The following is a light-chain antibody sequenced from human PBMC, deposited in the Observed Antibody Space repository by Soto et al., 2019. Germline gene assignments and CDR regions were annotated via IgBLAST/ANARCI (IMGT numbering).Light chain of an antibody. V-gene: IGLV2-14*03. Sequence: QSALTQPASVSGSPGQSITISCTATSSDVGDYNFVSWYQHHPGKAPKLMIYDVSNRPSGISTRFSGSKSGNTASLTISGLQAEDEADYYCSSYISSSVVFGGGTKVTVL. CDR1: SSDVGDYNF. CDR2: DVS. CDR3: SSYISSSVV. J-gene: IGLJ3*02.